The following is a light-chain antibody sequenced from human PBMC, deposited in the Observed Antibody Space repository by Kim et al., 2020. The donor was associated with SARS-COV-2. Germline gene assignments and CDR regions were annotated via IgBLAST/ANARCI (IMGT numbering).Light chain of an antibody. Sequence: PSTLSAFVGDRVTITCRASQSISSWLAWYQQKPGKAPKLLIYKASSLESGVPSRFSGSGSGTEFTLTISSLQPDDFATYYCQQYDTFGQGTKLEI. J-gene: IGKJ2*01. CDR3: QQYDT. CDR2: KAS. V-gene: IGKV1-5*03. CDR1: QSISSW.